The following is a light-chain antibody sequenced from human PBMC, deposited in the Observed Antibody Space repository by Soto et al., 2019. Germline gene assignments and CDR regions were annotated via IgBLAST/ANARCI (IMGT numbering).Light chain of an antibody. J-gene: IGKJ5*01. V-gene: IGKV1-33*01. CDR3: HQRQYWPPIT. CDR2: GAS. Sequence: DIQMTQSPSTLSASVGDRLTITCQASHDITNYLNWYQQKPGKGPRLLIYGASNLETGVPSRFSGSGFGTDFSFTISSLEPEDFAVYYCHQRQYWPPITFGQGTRLEIK. CDR1: HDITNY.